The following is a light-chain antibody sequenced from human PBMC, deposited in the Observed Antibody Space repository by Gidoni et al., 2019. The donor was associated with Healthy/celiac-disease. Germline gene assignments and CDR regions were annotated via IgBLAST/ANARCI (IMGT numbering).Light chain of an antibody. CDR2: LGS. Sequence: IVMTQPPLSLPVTPGEPASISCRSSQSLLHSNGYNYLDWYLQKPGQSPQLLIYLGSNRASGVPDRFSGSGSGTDFTLKISRVEAEDVGVYYCMQALQTPLTFGGGTKVEIK. CDR3: MQALQTPLT. CDR1: QSLLHSNGYNY. J-gene: IGKJ4*01. V-gene: IGKV2-28*01.